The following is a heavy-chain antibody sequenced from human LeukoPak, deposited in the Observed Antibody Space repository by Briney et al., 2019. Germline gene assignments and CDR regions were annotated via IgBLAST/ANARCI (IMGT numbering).Heavy chain of an antibody. CDR1: GGSFSGYY. D-gene: IGHD6-6*01. Sequence: PSETLSLTCAVYGGSFSGYYWSWIRQLPGKGLEWIGEINHSGSTNYNPSLKSRVTISVDTSKNQFSLKLSSVTAADTAVYYCAKRIAARPFDYWGQGTLVTVSS. CDR2: INHSGST. V-gene: IGHV4-34*01. CDR3: AKRIAARPFDY. J-gene: IGHJ4*02.